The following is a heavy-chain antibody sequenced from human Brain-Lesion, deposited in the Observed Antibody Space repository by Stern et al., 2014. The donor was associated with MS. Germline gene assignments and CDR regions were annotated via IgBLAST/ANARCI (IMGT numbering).Heavy chain of an antibody. V-gene: IGHV5-10-1*03. D-gene: IGHD3-16*01. CDR1: GYSFTSDW. Sequence: VQLGQSGAEVKKPGESLRISCQGSGYSFTSDWISWVRQMPGKGLEWMGRIDPCDSNPNYRPSVTGHVTISAYKSINTAYLDWRSLKASDTAMYYCARHMGEGLSIDYWGQGTLVTVSS. CDR2: IDPCDSNP. CDR3: ARHMGEGLSIDY. J-gene: IGHJ4*02.